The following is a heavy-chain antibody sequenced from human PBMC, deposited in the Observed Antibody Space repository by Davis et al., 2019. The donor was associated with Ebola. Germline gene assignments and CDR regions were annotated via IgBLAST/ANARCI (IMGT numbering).Heavy chain of an antibody. CDR1: GASISRTTNYY. Sequence: SETLSLTCTVSGASISRTTNYYWGWIRQSPGKGLEGIGSIYYSGNTYYSPSLRSRVTMSVDSSKNQFSLEPSSVTAADTAIYYCARGVVVTAIPGYWGQGTLVTVSS. CDR3: ARGVVVTAIPGY. V-gene: IGHV4-39*01. D-gene: IGHD2-21*02. J-gene: IGHJ4*02. CDR2: IYYSGNT.